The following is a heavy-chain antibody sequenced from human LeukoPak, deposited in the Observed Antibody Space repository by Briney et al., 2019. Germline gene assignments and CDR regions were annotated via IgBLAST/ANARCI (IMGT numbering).Heavy chain of an antibody. D-gene: IGHD2-2*01. Sequence: ASVKVSCKASGYTFTSYDINWVRQATGQGLEWMGWMNPNSGNTGYAQKFQGRVTITRNTSISTAYMGLSSLRSEDTAVYYCARGRTRSSTSCLGYWGQEPWSPSPQ. V-gene: IGHV1-8*03. CDR1: GYTFTSYD. CDR2: MNPNSGNT. CDR3: ARGRTRSSTSCLGY. J-gene: IGHJ4*01.